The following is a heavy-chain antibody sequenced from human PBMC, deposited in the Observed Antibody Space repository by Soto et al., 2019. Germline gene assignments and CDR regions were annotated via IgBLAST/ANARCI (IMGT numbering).Heavy chain of an antibody. CDR1: GFTFSSYG. D-gene: IGHD3-3*01. CDR2: IWYDGGNK. J-gene: IGHJ4*02. V-gene: IGHV3-33*01. Sequence: QVQLVESGGGVVQPGRSLRLSCAASGFTFSSYGMHWVRQAPGKGLEGVAVIWYDGGNKYYADSVKGRFTISRDNSKNTLYLQMNSLRAEDTAVYYCARSFRFLEWLLDYWGQGTLVTVSS. CDR3: ARSFRFLEWLLDY.